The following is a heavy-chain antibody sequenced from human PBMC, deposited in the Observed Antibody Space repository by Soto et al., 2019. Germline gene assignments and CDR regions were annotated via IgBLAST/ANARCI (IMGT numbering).Heavy chain of an antibody. J-gene: IGHJ5*02. D-gene: IGHD3-9*01. CDR2: VYHTGST. CDR3: ARHPIRYYDVLTGQIVYPEFNWVDP. Sequence: SETLSLTCAVSGGFITNDYWSWIRQPPGKGLEWIGYVYHTGSTNYKPSLKSRVTISVDKSKNQFSLKLTSVTAADTAVYYCARHPIRYYDVLTGQIVYPEFNWVDPWGHGILVTVS. V-gene: IGHV4-59*08. CDR1: GGFITNDY.